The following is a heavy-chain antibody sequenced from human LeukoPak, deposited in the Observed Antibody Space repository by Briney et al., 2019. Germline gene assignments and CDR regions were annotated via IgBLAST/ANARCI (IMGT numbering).Heavy chain of an antibody. J-gene: IGHJ5*02. CDR1: GFTFSSYA. CDR2: ISGSGDGT. D-gene: IGHD2-8*01. Sequence: GWSLRLSCAASGFTFSSYAMSWVRQAPGKGLEWVSAISGSGDGTYYADSVKGRFTISRDNSKNTLYLQMSGLRAEDTAVYYCAKEPSYCTNGVCYSRVFDRWGQGTLVTVSS. V-gene: IGHV3-23*01. CDR3: AKEPSYCTNGVCYSRVFDR.